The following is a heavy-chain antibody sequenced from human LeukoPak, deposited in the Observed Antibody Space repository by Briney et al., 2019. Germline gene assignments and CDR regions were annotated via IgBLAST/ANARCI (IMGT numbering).Heavy chain of an antibody. CDR1: GFTFNTYW. J-gene: IGHJ4*02. Sequence: GGSLRLSCTASGFTFNTYWMHWVRQAPGKGLVWASRINSDGSSITYADSVRGRFTISRDNAKNSLYLQMNSLRAEDTAVYYCARVLLEGEDYWGQGTLVTVSS. V-gene: IGHV3-74*03. CDR3: ARVLLEGEDY. D-gene: IGHD2-15*01. CDR2: INSDGSSI.